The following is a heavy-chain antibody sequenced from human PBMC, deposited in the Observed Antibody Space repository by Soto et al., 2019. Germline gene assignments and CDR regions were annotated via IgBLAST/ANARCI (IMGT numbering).Heavy chain of an antibody. CDR3: VRIRYQLPSSVLWLDP. V-gene: IGHV4-34*01. Sequence: LTGAVYGGVRSESYWTWIRQPPGKGLEWIGEINHVGGTNYNPSLKSRVTMSVDTSQNQFSLRLISVTAADTAMYFCVRIRYQLPSSVLWLDPWGQGTPVTVS. CDR2: INHVGGT. D-gene: IGHD3-16*01. CDR1: GGVRSESY. J-gene: IGHJ5*02.